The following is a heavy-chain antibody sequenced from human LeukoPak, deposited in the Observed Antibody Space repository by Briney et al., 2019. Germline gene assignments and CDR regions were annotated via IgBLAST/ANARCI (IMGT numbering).Heavy chain of an antibody. D-gene: IGHD5-18*01. CDR2: IYPGDSHT. J-gene: IGHJ4*02. CDR1: GYSFTSYW. V-gene: IGHV5-51*01. CDR3: ARGKEYSYGPFDY. Sequence: GESLKISCQGSGYSFTSYWIGWVRQMPGKGLEWMGIIYPGDSHTRYSPSFQGQVTLSVDKSINTAYLQWNSLKASDTAMYYCARGKEYSYGPFDYWGQGTLVTVSS.